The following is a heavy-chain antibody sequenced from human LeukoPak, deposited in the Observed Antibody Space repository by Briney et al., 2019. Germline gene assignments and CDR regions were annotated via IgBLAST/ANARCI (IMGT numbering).Heavy chain of an antibody. J-gene: IGHJ4*02. V-gene: IGHV3-30*18. CDR2: VSYDGSNK. Sequence: PGGSLRLSCAASGFTFSSYGMHWVRQAPGKGLEWVAVVSYDGSNKYYADSVKGRFTISRDNSKNTLYLQMNSLRAEDTAVYYCAKSYGSGSYDYWGQGTLVTVSS. D-gene: IGHD3-10*01. CDR1: GFTFSSYG. CDR3: AKSYGSGSYDY.